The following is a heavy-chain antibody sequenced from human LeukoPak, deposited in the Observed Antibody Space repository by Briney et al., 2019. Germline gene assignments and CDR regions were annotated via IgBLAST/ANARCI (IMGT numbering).Heavy chain of an antibody. V-gene: IGHV3-30*04. Sequence: GGSLRLSCAASGFTFSSYAMHWGRQAPGKGLEWGAVMSDDGGDKYYADSVKGRFTISRDNSNNTLDLHMKSLRAEDTAVHYCARGRGNPSPYNWFDTWGQGTLVTVSS. CDR3: ARGRGNPSPYNWFDT. J-gene: IGHJ5*02. CDR2: MSDDGGDK. D-gene: IGHD4-23*01. CDR1: GFTFSSYA.